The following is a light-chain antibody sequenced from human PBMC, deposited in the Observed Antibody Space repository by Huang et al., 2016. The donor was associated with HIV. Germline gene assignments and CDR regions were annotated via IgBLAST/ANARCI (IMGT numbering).Light chain of an antibody. V-gene: IGKV3-11*01. J-gene: IGKJ5*01. CDR3: QQRSNLIT. CDR2: DAS. Sequence: VLIQSPATLSLFPGERATLSCRASRSVTTYLAWYQQKPGQAPRLLIYDASNRATGIPARFSGSGSGTDFTLTISSLEPEDFAVYYCQQRSNLITFGQGTRLDVK. CDR1: RSVTTY.